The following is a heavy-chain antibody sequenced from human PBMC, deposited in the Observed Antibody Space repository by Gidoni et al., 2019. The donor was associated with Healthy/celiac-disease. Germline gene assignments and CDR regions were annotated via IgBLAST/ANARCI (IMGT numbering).Heavy chain of an antibody. V-gene: IGHV4-59*01. D-gene: IGHD3-9*01. J-gene: IGHJ5*02. CDR1: GGSISSYY. CDR3: ARGVPGGRYFDWLYLIDP. Sequence: QVQLQESGPGLVKPSETLSLTCTFSGGSISSYYWSWIRQPPGKGLEWIGYIYYSGSTNYNPSLKSRVTISVGTSKNQFSLKLSSVTAADTAVYYCARGVPGGRYFDWLYLIDPWGQGTLVTVSS. CDR2: IYYSGST.